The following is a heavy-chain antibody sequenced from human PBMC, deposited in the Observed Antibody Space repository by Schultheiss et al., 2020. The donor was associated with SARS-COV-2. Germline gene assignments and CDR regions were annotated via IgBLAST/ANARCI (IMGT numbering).Heavy chain of an antibody. J-gene: IGHJ4*02. CDR2: ISYDGSNK. Sequence: GGSLRLSCAASGFTVSSYGMHWVRQAPGKGLEWVAVISYDGSNKYYADSVKGRFTISRDNSKNTLYLQMNSLRAEDTAVYYCAKLSKGKGYWGQGTLVTVSS. CDR1: GFTVSSYG. V-gene: IGHV3-30*18. D-gene: IGHD4-11*01. CDR3: AKLSKGKGY.